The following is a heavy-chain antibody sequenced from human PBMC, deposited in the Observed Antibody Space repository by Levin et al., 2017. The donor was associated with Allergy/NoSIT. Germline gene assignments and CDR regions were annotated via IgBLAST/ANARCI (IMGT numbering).Heavy chain of an antibody. CDR3: ARNRGWQQFDY. D-gene: IGHD5-24*01. CDR1: GISFSIYW. V-gene: IGHV3-7*01. Sequence: GGSLRLSCAASGISFSIYWMDWVRQAPGKGLEWVATIKGDGSVKDHAASLKGRFTVSRDNAENSLYLQMNSLSAEDTAVYYCARNRGWQQFDYWGQGTLVTVSS. CDR2: IKGDGSVK. J-gene: IGHJ4*02.